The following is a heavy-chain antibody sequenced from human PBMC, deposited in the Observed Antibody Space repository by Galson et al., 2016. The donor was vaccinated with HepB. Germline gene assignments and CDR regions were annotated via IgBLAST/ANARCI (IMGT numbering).Heavy chain of an antibody. V-gene: IGHV1-69*01. J-gene: IGHJ6*02. Sequence: SCKASGDTFSNYAITWVRQAPGQGLEWMGGIIPIFGTANYAQKFQGRVTITADESTSTAFMELSSLRSEDTAVYYCASHPLMVRGVNSTMGYYYYGLDVWGQGTTVTVSS. CDR2: IIPIFGTA. CDR1: GDTFSNYA. D-gene: IGHD3-10*01. CDR3: ASHPLMVRGVNSTMGYYYYGLDV.